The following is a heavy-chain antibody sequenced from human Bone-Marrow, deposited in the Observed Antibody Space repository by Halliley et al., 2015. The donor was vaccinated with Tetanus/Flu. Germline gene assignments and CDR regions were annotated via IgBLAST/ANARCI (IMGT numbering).Heavy chain of an antibody. CDR1: EFTFSTYY. D-gene: IGHD1-26*01. J-gene: IGHJ4*02. CDR2: IRHDETVK. V-gene: IGHV3-7*01. Sequence: SLRLSCVASEFTFSTYYMSWVCQAPGKGLEWVANIRHDETVKTYVDSVKGRFTTSRDNAKNSLYLQMDSLRPEDTAVYYCARCFYSRVGCFFDYWGQGVLVTVSS. CDR3: ARCFYSRVGCFFDY.